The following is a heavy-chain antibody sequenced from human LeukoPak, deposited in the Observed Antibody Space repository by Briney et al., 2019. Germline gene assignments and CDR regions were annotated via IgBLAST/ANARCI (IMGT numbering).Heavy chain of an antibody. CDR3: ARDGLWFGDPSWFDP. J-gene: IGHJ5*02. CDR1: GYTFTGHY. Sequence: WASVRVSCKASGYTFTGHYMHWVRQAPGQGLEWMGWIKPNNGDTDYAQKFQGRVTLTRDTSISTAYMELSRLRSDDTAVYYCARDGLWFGDPSWFDPWGQGTLVTVSS. D-gene: IGHD3-10*01. V-gene: IGHV1-2*02. CDR2: IKPNNGDT.